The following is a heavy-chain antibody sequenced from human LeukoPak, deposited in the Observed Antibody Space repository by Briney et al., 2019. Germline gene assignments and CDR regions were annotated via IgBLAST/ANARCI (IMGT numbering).Heavy chain of an antibody. V-gene: IGHV3-30-3*01. J-gene: IGHJ3*02. CDR3: AKDQRWLQLDAFDI. CDR1: GFTFSSYA. D-gene: IGHD5-24*01. CDR2: ISYDGSNK. Sequence: GGSLRLSCAASGFTFSSYAMHWVRQAPGKGLEWVAVISYDGSNKYYADSVKGRFTISRDNSKNTLYLQMNSLRAEDTAVYYCAKDQRWLQLDAFDIWGQGTMVTVSS.